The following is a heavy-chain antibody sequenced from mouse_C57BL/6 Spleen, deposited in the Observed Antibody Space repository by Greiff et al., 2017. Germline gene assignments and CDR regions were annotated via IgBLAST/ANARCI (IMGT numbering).Heavy chain of an antibody. CDR2: IDPENGDT. Sequence: VQLQQPGAELAKPGASVKLSCKASGYTFTSYWMHWVKQRPGQGLEWIGWIDPENGDTEYASKFQGKATITADTSSNTAYLQLSSLTSEDTAVYYCTTGRWGQGTSVTVSS. CDR1: GYTFTSYW. V-gene: IGHV14-4*01. CDR3: TTGR. J-gene: IGHJ4*01.